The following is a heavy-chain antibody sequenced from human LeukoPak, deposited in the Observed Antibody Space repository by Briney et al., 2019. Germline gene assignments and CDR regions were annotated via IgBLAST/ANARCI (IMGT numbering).Heavy chain of an antibody. CDR3: AKLQLWRNFDY. CDR1: GFTFSNYW. Sequence: PGGSLRLSCAASGFTFSNYWMTWVRQAPGKGLEWVSVIYSCGSTYYADSVKGRFTISRDNSKNTLYLQMNSLRAEDTAVYYCAKLQLWRNFDYWGQGALVTVSS. V-gene: IGHV3-66*01. J-gene: IGHJ4*02. CDR2: IYSCGST. D-gene: IGHD5-18*01.